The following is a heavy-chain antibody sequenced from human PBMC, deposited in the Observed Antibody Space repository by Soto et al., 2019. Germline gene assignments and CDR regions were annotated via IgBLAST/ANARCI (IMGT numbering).Heavy chain of an antibody. Sequence: ASVKVSCKASGYTFTSYGITGVRQAPGQGLEWMGWISAYNGNTHYTQRLQGRVTMTTDTSTSTAYMELRGLRSDDTAVYYCARGVYVGVTGYYYYYMDVWGKGTTVTVSS. CDR1: GYTFTSYG. J-gene: IGHJ6*03. D-gene: IGHD3-10*02. CDR3: ARGVYVGVTGYYYYYMDV. V-gene: IGHV1-18*01. CDR2: ISAYNGNT.